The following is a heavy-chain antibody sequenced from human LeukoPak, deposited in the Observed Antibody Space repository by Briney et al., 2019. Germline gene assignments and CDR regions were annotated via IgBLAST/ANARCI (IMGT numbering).Heavy chain of an antibody. CDR2: ISGSGGST. CDR1: GFTFSSYA. V-gene: IGHV3-23*01. J-gene: IGHJ3*02. Sequence: GGSLRLSCAASGFTFSSYAMSWVHQAPGKGLEWVSAISGSGGSTYYADSVKGRFTISRDNSKNTLYLQMNSLKAEDTAVYYCANSWGTHPASSDAFDIWGQGTMVTVSS. CDR3: ANSWGTHPASSDAFDI. D-gene: IGHD1-1*01.